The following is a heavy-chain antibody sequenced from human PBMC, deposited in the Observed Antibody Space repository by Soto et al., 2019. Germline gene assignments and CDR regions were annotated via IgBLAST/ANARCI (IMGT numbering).Heavy chain of an antibody. CDR2: IYYSGRT. CDR1: VDSINSRRYY. V-gene: IGHV4-39*01. J-gene: IGHJ4*02. D-gene: IGHD2-21*02. Sequence: ETLSLTCTVTVDSINSRRYYWWWIRQPPGQGLERIGSIYYSGRTYNNPSLRSRVSRSIDTSKDHFSLKLKCVTSAETALYFCARQRTSVVTQAYFDVWGPGSLVTVSS. CDR3: ARQRTSVVTQAYFDV.